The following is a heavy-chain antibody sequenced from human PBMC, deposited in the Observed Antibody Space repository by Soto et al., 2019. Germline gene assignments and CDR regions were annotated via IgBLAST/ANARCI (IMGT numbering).Heavy chain of an antibody. V-gene: IGHV1-69*13. CDR2: IIPIFGTA. D-gene: IGHD3-10*01. J-gene: IGHJ3*02. CDR3: ARVGYGSGSYYNVDAFDI. Sequence: ASVKVSCKASGGTFSSYAISWVRQAPGQGLEWMGGIIPIFGTANYAQKFQGRVTITADESTSTAYMELSSLRSEDTAVYYCARVGYGSGSYYNVDAFDIWGQGTMVTVSS. CDR1: GGTFSSYA.